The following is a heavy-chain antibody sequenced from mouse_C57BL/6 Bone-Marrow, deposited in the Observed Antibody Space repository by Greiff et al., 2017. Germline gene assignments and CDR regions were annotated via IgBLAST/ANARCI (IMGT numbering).Heavy chain of an antibody. J-gene: IGHJ2*01. Sequence: VQLQQSGAELVKPGASVKLSCTASGFNIKDYYMHWVKQRPEQGLEWIGRIDPEDGETKYAPKFQGKATITEDTSSNTAYLQRSSLTSEDAAVYYCDHRYDYGSSYYWGQGTTLTVSS. CDR2: IDPEDGET. CDR1: GFNIKDYY. D-gene: IGHD1-1*01. CDR3: DHRYDYGSSYY. V-gene: IGHV14-2*01.